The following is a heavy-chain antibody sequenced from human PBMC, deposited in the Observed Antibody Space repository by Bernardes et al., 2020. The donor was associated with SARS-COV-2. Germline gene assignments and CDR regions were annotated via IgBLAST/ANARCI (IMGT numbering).Heavy chain of an antibody. CDR2: INPNSGDT. V-gene: IGHV1-2*02. Sequence: ASVKVSCKASGYTFTDYYIYWVRQAPGQGLEWMGWINPNSGDTDYAQKFQDRVTMTRDTSIATAYMELSRLRSDDTAVYYCARGSGVITFGGVMSVGPAYGVEVWGQGTTVTVSS. J-gene: IGHJ6*02. CDR3: ARGSGVITFGGVMSVGPAYGVEV. CDR1: GYTFTDYY. D-gene: IGHD3-16*01.